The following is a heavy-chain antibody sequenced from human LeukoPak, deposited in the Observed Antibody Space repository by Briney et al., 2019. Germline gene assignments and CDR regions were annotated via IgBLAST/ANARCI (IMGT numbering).Heavy chain of an antibody. CDR1: GVSFSGYY. CDR2: INHSGST. V-gene: IGHV4-34*01. Sequence: SETLSLTCAVYGVSFSGYYWSWIRQPPGKGLEWIGEINHSGSTNYNPSLKSRVTISVDTSKNQFSLKLSSVTAADTAVYYCARHLSYYYEPFDYWGQGTLVTVSS. D-gene: IGHD3-22*01. CDR3: ARHLSYYYEPFDY. J-gene: IGHJ4*02.